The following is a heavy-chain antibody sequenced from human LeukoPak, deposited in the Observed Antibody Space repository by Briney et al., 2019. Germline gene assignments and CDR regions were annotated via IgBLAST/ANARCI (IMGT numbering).Heavy chain of an antibody. V-gene: IGHV3-48*01. CDR1: GFTFSSYS. Sequence: GGSLRLSCAASGFTFSSYSMNWVRQAPGKGLEWVSYISSSSTIYYADSVKGRFTISRDNAKNSLYLQMNSLRAEDTAMYYCAREEYSSTKGFDYWGQGTLVTVSS. D-gene: IGHD6-6*01. J-gene: IGHJ4*02. CDR3: AREEYSSTKGFDY. CDR2: ISSSSTI.